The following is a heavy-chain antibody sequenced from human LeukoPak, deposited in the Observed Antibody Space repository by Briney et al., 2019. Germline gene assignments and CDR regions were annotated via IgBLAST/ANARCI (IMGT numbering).Heavy chain of an antibody. J-gene: IGHJ5*02. CDR1: GFTFSSYA. CDR3: ARVPNRYCSSTSCYHWFDP. V-gene: IGHV3-30-3*01. CDR2: ISYDGSNK. D-gene: IGHD2-2*01. Sequence: GRPLRLCCAASGFTFSSYAMHWVRQAPGKGLEWVAVISYDGSNKYYADSVKGRFTISRDNSKNTLYLQMNSLRAEDTAVYYCARVPNRYCSSTSCYHWFDPWGQGTLVTVSS.